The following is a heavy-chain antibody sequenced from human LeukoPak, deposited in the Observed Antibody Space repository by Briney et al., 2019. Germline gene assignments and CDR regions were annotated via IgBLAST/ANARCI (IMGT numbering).Heavy chain of an antibody. Sequence: SETLSLTCTVSGGSISSYYWNWIRQPAGKGLEWIGRIYTSGSTNYNPSLKSRVTMSVDTSKSQFSLKLSSVTAADTAVYYCARTTEAHSWRTRYYDYYMDVWGKGTTVTVSS. CDR1: GGSISSYY. J-gene: IGHJ6*03. V-gene: IGHV4-4*07. CDR3: ARTTEAHSWRTRYYDYYMDV. D-gene: IGHD6-13*01. CDR2: IYTSGST.